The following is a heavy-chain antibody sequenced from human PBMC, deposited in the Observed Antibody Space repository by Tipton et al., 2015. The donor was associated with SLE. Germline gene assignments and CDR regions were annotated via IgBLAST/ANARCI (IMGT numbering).Heavy chain of an antibody. CDR2: ISWDGGST. CDR3: ARERVAARPDAFDI. Sequence: SLRLSCAASGFTFDDYAMHWVRQAPGKGLEWVSLISWDGGSTYYADSVKGRFTISRDNSKNSLYLQMNSLRAEDTALYYCARERVAARPDAFDIWGQGTMVTVSS. D-gene: IGHD6-6*01. V-gene: IGHV3-43D*04. CDR1: GFTFDDYA. J-gene: IGHJ3*02.